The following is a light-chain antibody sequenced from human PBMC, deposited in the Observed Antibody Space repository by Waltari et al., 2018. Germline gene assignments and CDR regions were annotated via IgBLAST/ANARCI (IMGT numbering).Light chain of an antibody. J-gene: IGKJ1*01. CDR3: QQYYDTPWT. CDR2: WAS. Sequence: EIVMAQSPDSLAVSLGERATTNCWSSQSVLSTSTGKTYLAWYQQKPGQPPKLLIYWASTRESGVPDRFSGSGSGTDFTLTISSLQAEDVAVYYCQQYYDTPWTFGQGTKVEIK. V-gene: IGKV4-1*01. CDR1: QSVLSTSTGKTY.